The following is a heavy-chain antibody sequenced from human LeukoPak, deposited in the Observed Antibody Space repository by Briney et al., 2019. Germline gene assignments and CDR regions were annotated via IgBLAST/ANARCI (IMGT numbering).Heavy chain of an antibody. V-gene: IGHV4-34*01. Sequence: LSXXXXXYGXXXSGYYXSWLRQPPGKGVEWVGEINHSGGNNYNSSRKRRVNISVDTSKNQFSLKLSSVTAADTAVYYCARGLLQLLLRFDYWGQGTLVTVSS. CDR1: GXXXSGYY. D-gene: IGHD1-26*01. CDR2: INHSGGN. J-gene: IGHJ4*02. CDR3: ARGLLQLLLRFDY.